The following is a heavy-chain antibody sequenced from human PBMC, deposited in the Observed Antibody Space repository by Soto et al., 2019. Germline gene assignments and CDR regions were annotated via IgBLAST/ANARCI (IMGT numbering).Heavy chain of an antibody. D-gene: IGHD3-10*01. J-gene: IGHJ5*02. Sequence: QVQLQESGPGLVKPSETLSLTCTVSGGSISSYYWSWIRQPPGKGLEWIGYIYYSGSTNYNPSLKSRVTISVDTSKTQFPLKLSSVTAADTAVYYCARRVTMVRGVTSAWFDPWGQGTLVTVSS. CDR2: IYYSGST. CDR3: ARRVTMVRGVTSAWFDP. V-gene: IGHV4-59*08. CDR1: GGSISSYY.